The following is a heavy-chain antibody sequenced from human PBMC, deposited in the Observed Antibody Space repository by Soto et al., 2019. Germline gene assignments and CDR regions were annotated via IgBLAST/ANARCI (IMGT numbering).Heavy chain of an antibody. D-gene: IGHD2-2*01. CDR2: INGDGCST. Sequence: EVQLVESGGGLVQPGGSLRLSCAASGFTFSSYWMNWVRQAPGKGLVWVSRINGDGCSTNFADSVKGRFTISRDKAKNTLYLQINSLRAEDTAVYYCARVYCSSTSCYHFYSIDVWGTGTKVTVSS. CDR3: ARVYCSSTSCYHFYSIDV. CDR1: GFTFSSYW. V-gene: IGHV3-74*01. J-gene: IGHJ6*03.